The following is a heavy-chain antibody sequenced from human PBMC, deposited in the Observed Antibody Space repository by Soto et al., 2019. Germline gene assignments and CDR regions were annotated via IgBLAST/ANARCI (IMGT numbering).Heavy chain of an antibody. CDR3: AKALGELSPESYDY. CDR1: GFTFSYYA. Sequence: QVQLVASGGGVVKPGRSLRLSCAASGFTFSYYAMHWVRQAPGKGLEWVAVISYDGGEKYYAESVKGRFTISRDNSKNTLSLQMNSLRADDTAVYYCAKALGELSPESYDYWGQGTLITVSS. V-gene: IGHV3-30*18. CDR2: ISYDGGEK. D-gene: IGHD3-16*02. J-gene: IGHJ4*02.